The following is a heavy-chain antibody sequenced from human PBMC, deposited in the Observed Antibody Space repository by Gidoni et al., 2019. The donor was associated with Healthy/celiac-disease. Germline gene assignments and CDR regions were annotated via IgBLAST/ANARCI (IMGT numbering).Heavy chain of an antibody. V-gene: IGHV3-7*05. CDR3: ARDGSSFRWYFDL. CDR2: IKQDGSEK. J-gene: IGHJ2*01. CDR1: GFTFSSYC. Sequence: ELQLVQSGGGLVQPGGYLRLSCAAAGFTFSSYCMSWVRQAPGKGLEWVANIKQDGSEKYYVDSVKGRFTISRDNAKNSLYLQMNSLRAEDTAVYYCARDGSSFRWYFDLWGRGTLVTVSS. D-gene: IGHD6-13*01.